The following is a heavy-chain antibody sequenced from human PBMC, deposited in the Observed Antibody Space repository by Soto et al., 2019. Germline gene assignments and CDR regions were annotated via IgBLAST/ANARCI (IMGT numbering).Heavy chain of an antibody. D-gene: IGHD6-13*01. V-gene: IGHV3-7*03. CDR3: ARGAWYHAGLIAAFGTWYFQH. CDR1: GFTFSSYW. Sequence: LSLTCAASGFTFSSYWMSWVRQAPGKGLEWGANIKQDGSEKYYVDTGKGRFTISRDNAKNSLYLQKNRLIAEDTSVYYGARGAWYHAGLIAAFGTWYFQHWGQGTLVTVSS. J-gene: IGHJ1*01. CDR2: IKQDGSEK.